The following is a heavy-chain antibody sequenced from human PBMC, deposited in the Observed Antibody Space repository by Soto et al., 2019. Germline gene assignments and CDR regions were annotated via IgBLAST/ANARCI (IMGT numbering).Heavy chain of an antibody. Sequence: GSLQLACSASGFTFSSYSMNWVRQAAGKGLEWVSSISSSSSYIYYADSVKGRFTISRDNAKNSLYLQMNSLRAEDTAVYYCARDFLTATYYGMDVWGQGTTVTVYS. V-gene: IGHV3-21*01. D-gene: IGHD2-15*01. CDR1: GFTFSSYS. J-gene: IGHJ6*02. CDR3: ARDFLTATYYGMDV. CDR2: ISSSSSYI.